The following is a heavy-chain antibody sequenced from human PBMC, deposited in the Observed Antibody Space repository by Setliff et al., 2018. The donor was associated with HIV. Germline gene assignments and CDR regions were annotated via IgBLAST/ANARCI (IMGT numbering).Heavy chain of an antibody. CDR1: GYRFNTYG. V-gene: IGHV1-18*01. CDR3: VRGVTRDISGYYRDEYFQH. Sequence: ASVKVSCKASGYRFNTYGISWVRQAPGQGLEWMGWISPYNGDTRFAQSLQGRVTLTTDTSTNTAYMEMRTLRSDDTAVYYCVRGVTRDISGYYRDEYFQHWGQGTPVTVSS. CDR2: ISPYNGDT. J-gene: IGHJ1*01. D-gene: IGHD3-22*01.